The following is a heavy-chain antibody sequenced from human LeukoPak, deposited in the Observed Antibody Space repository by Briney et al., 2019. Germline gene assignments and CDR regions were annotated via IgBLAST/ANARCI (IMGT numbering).Heavy chain of an antibody. CDR1: GYMFNIYG. CDR3: ARSPPSTGYDRFDT. D-gene: IGHD5-12*01. Sequence: ASVKVSCKAPGYMFNIYGISWVRQAPGQGLEWMGWISAFNGNTNYARNFQDRATMTTDTSTSTAYMELTSLSSDDTAVYYCARSPPSTGYDRFDTWGQGTLVTVSS. J-gene: IGHJ4*02. V-gene: IGHV1-18*01. CDR2: ISAFNGNT.